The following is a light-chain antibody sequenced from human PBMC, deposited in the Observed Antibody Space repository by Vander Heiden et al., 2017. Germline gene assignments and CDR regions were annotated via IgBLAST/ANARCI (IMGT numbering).Light chain of an antibody. Sequence: DSQMTQAPSSLSASVGDRVTITCRASQSISSYLNWYQQKPGKAPKLLIYAASSLQSRVPSRISGSGSRTDFTLTISRLQPEDFATYYCQQSDSTPCTFGQGTKMEIK. CDR2: AAS. CDR1: QSISSY. J-gene: IGKJ2*02. CDR3: QQSDSTPCT. V-gene: IGKV1-39*01.